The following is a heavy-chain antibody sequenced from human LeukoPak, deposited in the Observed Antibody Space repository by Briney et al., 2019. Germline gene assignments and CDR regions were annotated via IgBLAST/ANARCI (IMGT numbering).Heavy chain of an antibody. CDR3: AREEYDYGLGAFDY. CDR2: ISSDGNLI. D-gene: IGHD4/OR15-4a*01. Sequence: GRSLRLSCAASGFTFSRYAVHWVRQAPGKGLEWVAAISSDGNLIFYADSLKGRFTISRDDSRSTLYLQMNSLRVEDTALYYCAREEYDYGLGAFDYWGQGDLVTVSS. J-gene: IGHJ4*02. V-gene: IGHV3-30-3*01. CDR1: GFTFSRYA.